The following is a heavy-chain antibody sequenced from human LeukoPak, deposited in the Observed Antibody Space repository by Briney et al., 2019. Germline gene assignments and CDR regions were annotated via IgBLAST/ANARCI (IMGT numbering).Heavy chain of an antibody. CDR1: GFTFSSYW. Sequence: PGGSLRLSCAASGFTFSSYWMSWVRQAPGKGLEWVANIKQDGSEKYYVDSVKGRFTMSRDSAKNSVYLQMNSLRVEDTAVYYCARQHGSGRYVLYGMDVWGQGTTVTVSS. CDR3: ARQHGSGRYVLYGMDV. CDR2: IKQDGSEK. D-gene: IGHD3-10*01. V-gene: IGHV3-7*01. J-gene: IGHJ6*02.